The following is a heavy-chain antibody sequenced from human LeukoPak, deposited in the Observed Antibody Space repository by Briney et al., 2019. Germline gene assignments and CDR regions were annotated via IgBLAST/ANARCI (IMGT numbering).Heavy chain of an antibody. D-gene: IGHD3-10*01. V-gene: IGHV1-2*02. Sequence: ASVKVSCKASGYTFTGYYMHWVRQAPGQGLEWMGWINPNSGGTNYAQEFQGRVTMTRDTSISTAYMELSRLRSDDTAVYYCARAAGYYGSGSYYFDYWGQGTLVTVSS. CDR2: INPNSGGT. J-gene: IGHJ4*02. CDR3: ARAAGYYGSGSYYFDY. CDR1: GYTFTGYY.